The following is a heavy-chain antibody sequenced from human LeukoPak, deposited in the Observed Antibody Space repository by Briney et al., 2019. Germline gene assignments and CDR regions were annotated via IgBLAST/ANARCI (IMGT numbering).Heavy chain of an antibody. V-gene: IGHV4-34*01. CDR2: INHSGST. CDR1: GGSFSGYY. D-gene: IGHD1-26*01. CDR3: ARVVGAINQAPDY. J-gene: IGHJ4*02. Sequence: PSETLSLTCAVYGGSFSGYYWSWIRQPPGKGLEWIGEINHSGSTNYNPSLKSRVTISVDTSKNQFSLKLSSVTAADTAVYYCARVVGAINQAPDYWGQGTLVTVSS.